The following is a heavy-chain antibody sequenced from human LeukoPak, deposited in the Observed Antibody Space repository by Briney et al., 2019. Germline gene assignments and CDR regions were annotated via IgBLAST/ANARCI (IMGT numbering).Heavy chain of an antibody. CDR3: VSPRGFSYGYFDY. Sequence: SSRSRVENWGWVGPPPKKGLEWIGSIYYSKNTYYTPSLKSRVTISADTSKNQFSLTLGSVSATDTAVYYCVSPRGFSYGYFDYWGQGTLVTVSS. D-gene: IGHD5-18*01. V-gene: IGHV4-39*01. J-gene: IGHJ4*02. CDR1: SSRSRVEN. CDR2: IYYSKNT.